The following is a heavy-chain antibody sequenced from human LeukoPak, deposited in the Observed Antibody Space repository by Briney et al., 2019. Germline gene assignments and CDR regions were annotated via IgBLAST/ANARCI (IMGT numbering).Heavy chain of an antibody. Sequence: GGSLRLSCAASGFTFSSHSMNWVRQAPGKGLEWVSSISSSSSYIYYADSVKGRFTISRDNAKNSLYLQMNSLRAEDTAVYYCARDYYDSSSYPTFDYGMDVWGQGTTVTVSS. D-gene: IGHD3-22*01. V-gene: IGHV3-21*01. CDR2: ISSSSSYI. J-gene: IGHJ6*02. CDR1: GFTFSSHS. CDR3: ARDYYDSSSYPTFDYGMDV.